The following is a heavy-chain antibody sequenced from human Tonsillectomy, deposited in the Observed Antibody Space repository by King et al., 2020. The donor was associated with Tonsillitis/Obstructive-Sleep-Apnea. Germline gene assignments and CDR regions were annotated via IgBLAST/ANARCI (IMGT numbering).Heavy chain of an antibody. CDR1: GFTFSSYS. CDR2: ISSSSTYI. D-gene: IGHD2-2*01. J-gene: IGHJ5*01. Sequence: VQLVESGGGLVKPGGSLRLSCAASGFTFSSYSMNWVRQAPGKGLEWVSSISSSSTYIYYADSVKGRFTISRDNAKNSLHLQMNSLRAEDTAVYYCAREDCSTTTCYEGNSYWFDSWGQGTLVTVSS. V-gene: IGHV3-21*01. CDR3: AREDCSTTTCYEGNSYWFDS.